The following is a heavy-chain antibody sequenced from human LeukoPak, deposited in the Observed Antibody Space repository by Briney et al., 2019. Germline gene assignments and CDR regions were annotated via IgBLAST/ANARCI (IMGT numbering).Heavy chain of an antibody. CDR1: GFTFSSYW. CDR3: ARDQDMVRGTGDY. J-gene: IGHJ4*02. D-gene: IGHD3-10*01. Sequence: GGSLRLSCAASGFTFSSYWMSWVRQAPGKGLEWVANIKQDGSEKYYVDSVKGRFTISRDNAKNSLYLQMNSLKAEDTAVYYCARDQDMVRGTGDYWGQGTLVTVSS. V-gene: IGHV3-7*01. CDR2: IKQDGSEK.